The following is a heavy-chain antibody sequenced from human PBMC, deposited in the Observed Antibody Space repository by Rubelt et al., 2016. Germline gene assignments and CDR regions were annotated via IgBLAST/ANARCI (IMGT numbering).Heavy chain of an antibody. D-gene: IGHD5-18*01. CDR2: IISDGSNT. Sequence: EVQLVESGGGLVQPGGSLRLSCAASGFSFSSYWMHWVRQAPGKGLVWVSQIISDGSNTTYADSVKGRFTISRDNAKNTLYLQMNSLRVEDTALYYCVRGYHSLDDYLGQGTLVTVSS. CDR3: VRGYHSLDDY. CDR1: GFSFSSYW. J-gene: IGHJ4*02. V-gene: IGHV3-74*01.